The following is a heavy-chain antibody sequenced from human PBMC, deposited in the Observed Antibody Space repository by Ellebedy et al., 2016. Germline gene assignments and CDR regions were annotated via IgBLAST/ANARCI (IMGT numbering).Heavy chain of an antibody. Sequence: SETLSLTXGVSGYSISSGYYWGWIRQPPGKGLEWIGSVYHLGTTYYNPSLKSRVTLSVDTSKNQFSLKLNSVTAADTAVYYCARHLLDRGDYIDYWGQGTLVTVSS. J-gene: IGHJ4*02. CDR2: VYHLGTT. V-gene: IGHV4-38-2*01. CDR1: GYSISSGYY. D-gene: IGHD2/OR15-2a*01. CDR3: ARHLLDRGDYIDY.